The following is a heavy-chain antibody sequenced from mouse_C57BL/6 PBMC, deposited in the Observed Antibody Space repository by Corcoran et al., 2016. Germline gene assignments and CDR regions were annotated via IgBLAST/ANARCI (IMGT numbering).Heavy chain of an antibody. CDR1: GYTFTTYG. CDR2: INTYSGVP. CDR3: ARGGYYGNYRYYFDY. V-gene: IGHV9-3*01. D-gene: IGHD2-1*01. Sequence: QIQVVQSGPELKKPGETVKISCKASGYTFTTYGMSWVKQDPGKGLKWMGWINTYSGVPTYADDFKGRFAFSLETSASTAYLQINNLKNEDTATYFCARGGYYGNYRYYFDYWGQGTTLTVSS. J-gene: IGHJ2*01.